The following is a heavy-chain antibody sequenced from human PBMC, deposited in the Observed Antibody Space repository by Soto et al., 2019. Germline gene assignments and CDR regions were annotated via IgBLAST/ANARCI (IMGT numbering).Heavy chain of an antibody. V-gene: IGHV4-30-2*01. D-gene: IGHD4-4*01. CDR1: GGSISSGGYS. CDR2: IYHSGST. Sequence: QLQLQESGSGLVKPSQTLSLTCAVSGGSISSGGYSWSWIRQPPGKGLEWIEYIYHSGSTYYNPSLKSRVTKSVDKCKNPFCLKLSSVTAADTAVYCCARESTDNGFDMCGQETMVNVSS. J-gene: IGHJ3*02. CDR3: ARESTDNGFDM.